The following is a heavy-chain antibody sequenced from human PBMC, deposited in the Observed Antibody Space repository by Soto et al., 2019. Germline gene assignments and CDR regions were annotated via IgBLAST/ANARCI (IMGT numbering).Heavy chain of an antibody. J-gene: IGHJ5*02. V-gene: IGHV4-31*03. CDR1: GGSISSGGYY. D-gene: IGHD3-10*01. CDR3: ARVGYGSGGLTFGFDP. CDR2: IYYSGST. Sequence: SETLSLTCTVSGGSISSGGYYWSWIRQHPGKGLEWIGYIYYSGSTYYNPSLKSRVTISVDTSKNQFSLKLSSVTAADTAVYYCARVGYGSGGLTFGFDPWGQGTLVTVSS.